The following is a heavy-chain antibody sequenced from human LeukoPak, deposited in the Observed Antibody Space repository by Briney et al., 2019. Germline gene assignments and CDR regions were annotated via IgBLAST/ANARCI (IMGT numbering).Heavy chain of an antibody. V-gene: IGHV3-48*03. D-gene: IGHD5-18*01. J-gene: IGHJ4*02. Sequence: PGGSLRLSCAGSGFTFSSYEMNWVRQAPGKGLELVSYISTSGSSTYYADSVKGRFTISRDNAKNSVYLQMSSLRAEDTAVYYCARVWENSHGYGYWGQGTLVTVSS. CDR1: GFTFSSYE. CDR2: ISTSGSST. CDR3: ARVWENSHGYGY.